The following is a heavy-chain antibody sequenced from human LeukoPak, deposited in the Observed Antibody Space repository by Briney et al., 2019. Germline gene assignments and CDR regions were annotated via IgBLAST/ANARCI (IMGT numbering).Heavy chain of an antibody. J-gene: IGHJ3*02. CDR2: INPNSGGT. Sequence: ASVNVSFKASGYTFTGYYMHWVRQAPGQGLEWMGWINPNSGGTNYAQKFQGRVTMTRDTSISTAYMELSRLRSDDTAVYYCARDRAIVVVITTGFDAFDIWGQGTMVTVSS. V-gene: IGHV1-2*02. CDR1: GYTFTGYY. CDR3: ARDRAIVVVITTGFDAFDI. D-gene: IGHD3-22*01.